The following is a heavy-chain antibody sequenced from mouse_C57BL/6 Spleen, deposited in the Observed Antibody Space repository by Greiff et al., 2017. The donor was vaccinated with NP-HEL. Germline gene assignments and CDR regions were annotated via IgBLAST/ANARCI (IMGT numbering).Heavy chain of an antibody. CDR3: ARQIYYGNYEGYFEV. Sequence: EVQLQQSGAELVKPGASVKLSCTASGFNIKDYYMHWVKQRTEQGLEWIGRIDPEDGETKYAPKFPGKATITAATSSNTAYLQLSSLTSEDTAVYYCARQIYYGNYEGYFEVWGTGTTVTVSS. V-gene: IGHV14-2*01. D-gene: IGHD2-1*01. J-gene: IGHJ1*03. CDR2: IDPEDGET. CDR1: GFNIKDYY.